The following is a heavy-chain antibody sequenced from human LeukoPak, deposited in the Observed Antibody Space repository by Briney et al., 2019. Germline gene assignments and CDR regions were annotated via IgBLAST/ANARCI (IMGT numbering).Heavy chain of an antibody. CDR2: IYPDDSDT. J-gene: IGHJ4*02. CDR3: ARGAPIFYYFES. CDR1: GYIFTYYW. V-gene: IGHV5-51*01. Sequence: GESLKISRKTSGYIFTYYWIGWVRQVPGKGLEWMGIIYPDDSDTRYSPSFQGQVTISADKSTSTAYLQWSSLKASDTAMYYCARGAPIFYYFESWGQGTLVSVSA.